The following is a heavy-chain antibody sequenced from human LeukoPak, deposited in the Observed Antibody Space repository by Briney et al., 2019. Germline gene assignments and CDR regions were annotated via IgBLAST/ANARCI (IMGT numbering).Heavy chain of an antibody. CDR1: GYTFNSYG. CDR3: ARVYPGLQYSNSPGDY. D-gene: IGHD4-11*01. V-gene: IGHV1-18*01. Sequence: ASVKVSCKSSGYTFNSYGITWVRQAPGQGLEWMGWIHTYNGHTNYAQKLQGRVTMTTDTSTSTAYMELRSLRSDDTAVYYCARVYPGLQYSNSPGDYWGQGTLVTVSS. CDR2: IHTYNGHT. J-gene: IGHJ4*02.